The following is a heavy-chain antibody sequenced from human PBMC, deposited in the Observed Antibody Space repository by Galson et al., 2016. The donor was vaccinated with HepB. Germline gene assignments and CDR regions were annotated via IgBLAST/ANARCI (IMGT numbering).Heavy chain of an antibody. V-gene: IGHV1-2*02. CDR3: ARVTGYCSGGSCANWFDP. CDR1: GYTFIGYY. CDR2: INPNNGGT. J-gene: IGHJ5*02. D-gene: IGHD2-15*01. Sequence: SVKVSCKASGYTFIGYYVHWVRQAPGQGLEWMGWINPNNGGTKYAQKFQGRVTMTRDTSISIAYMDLSSLRSDDTAVYYCARVTGYCSGGSCANWFDPWGQGTLVTVSS.